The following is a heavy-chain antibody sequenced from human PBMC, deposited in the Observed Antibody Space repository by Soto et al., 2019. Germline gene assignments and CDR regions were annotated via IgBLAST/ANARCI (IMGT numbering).Heavy chain of an antibody. CDR1: GFTFNNYA. V-gene: IGHV3-23*01. CDR2: ISASGGAT. CDR3: TSRYYFDY. Sequence: EVQLLESGGGLVQPGGSLRLSCAASGFTFNNYAMSWVRQAPGNGLEWVSAISASGGATYYADSVKGRFTISRDNSKNTLYLQMNGLRAEDTAVYYCTSRYYFDYWGQGTLVTVSS. J-gene: IGHJ4*02.